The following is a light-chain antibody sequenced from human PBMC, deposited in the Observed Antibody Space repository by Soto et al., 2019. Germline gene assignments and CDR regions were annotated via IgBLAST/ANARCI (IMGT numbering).Light chain of an antibody. V-gene: IGKV3-20*01. CDR2: GAS. CDR3: QQYGRSPRT. CDR1: QSVSSSY. J-gene: IGKJ1*01. Sequence: EIVLTQSPGALSLSPGEGGTLSCRASQSVSSSYLAWYQQKPGQAPRVVIYGASSRATGVPDRFSGSGSGTDFTLTLSRVEPEDFAVDYCQQYGRSPRTFGQGTKVDIK.